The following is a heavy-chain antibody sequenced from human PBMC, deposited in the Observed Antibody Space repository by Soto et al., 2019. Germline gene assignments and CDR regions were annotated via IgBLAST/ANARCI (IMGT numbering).Heavy chain of an antibody. V-gene: IGHV1-2*02. CDR2: INPNSGGT. J-gene: IGHJ4*02. D-gene: IGHD3-10*01. Sequence: QVQLVQSGAEVKKPGASVKVSCKASGYTFTGYYMHWVRQAPGQGLEWMGWINPNSGGTNYAQKCQGRVTMTRDTSISTAYMELSRLRSDDTAVYYWAEGGLLWFGESPGLNYWGQGTLVTVSS. CDR1: GYTFTGYY. CDR3: AEGGLLWFGESPGLNY.